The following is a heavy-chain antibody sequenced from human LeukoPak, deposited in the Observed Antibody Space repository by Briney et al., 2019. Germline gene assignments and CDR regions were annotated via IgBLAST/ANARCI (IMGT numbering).Heavy chain of an antibody. CDR2: ISGSGGVT. D-gene: IGHD3-22*01. CDR3: APMGNYYDCRAQRWIRYFQH. V-gene: IGHV3-23*01. Sequence: PGGSLRLSCAASGFTFSSYAMSWVRQAPGKGLEWVSAISGSGGVTYYADSVKDRFTISRDNSKNTLYLQMNSLMAEDNVVDYCAPMGNYYDCRAQRWIRYFQHGGQGTLVTVS. CDR1: GFTFSSYA. J-gene: IGHJ1*01.